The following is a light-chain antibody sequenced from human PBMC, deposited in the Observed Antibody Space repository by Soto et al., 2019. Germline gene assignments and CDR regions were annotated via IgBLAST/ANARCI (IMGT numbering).Light chain of an antibody. J-gene: IGKJ2*01. CDR2: AAS. V-gene: IGKV1-27*01. Sequence: DIQMTQSPSSLSASVGDRVTITCRASQGISHYLAWYQQKPGKVPKLLIYAASTLQSGVPSRFSGSGSGTDFTLTISSLQPEDVATYYCQKYNSAAYTFGQGTKLEIK. CDR3: QKYNSAAYT. CDR1: QGISHY.